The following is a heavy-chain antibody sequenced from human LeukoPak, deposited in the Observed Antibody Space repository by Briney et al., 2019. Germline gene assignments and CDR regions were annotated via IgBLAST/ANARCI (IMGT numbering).Heavy chain of an antibody. CDR3: ARDYYASGSPNDY. J-gene: IGHJ4*02. V-gene: IGHV3-74*01. Sequence: GRSLRLSCAASGFTFSNYWMHWVRQAPGKGLVWLSRINSDAGSTSYADSVKGRFTISRDNAKNTLYLQMNSLRAEDTAVYYCARDYYASGSPNDYWGQGTLVTVSS. CDR1: GFTFSNYW. D-gene: IGHD3-10*01. CDR2: INSDAGST.